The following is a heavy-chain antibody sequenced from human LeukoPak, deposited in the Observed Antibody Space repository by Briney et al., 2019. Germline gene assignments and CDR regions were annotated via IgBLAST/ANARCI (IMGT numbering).Heavy chain of an antibody. CDR1: GFTSGVTFSTYW. CDR3: AVDLAGYHDC. D-gene: IGHD3-9*01. V-gene: IGHV3-74*01. CDR2: INPDGSYT. Sequence: GGSLRLSCAASGFTSGVTFSTYWIHWVRQVPGKGLDWVSRINPDGSYTSYADSVRGRFTISRDNAKNTLYLHMTRLRAEDTALYSCAVDLAGYHDCWGQGTLVTVSS. J-gene: IGHJ4*02.